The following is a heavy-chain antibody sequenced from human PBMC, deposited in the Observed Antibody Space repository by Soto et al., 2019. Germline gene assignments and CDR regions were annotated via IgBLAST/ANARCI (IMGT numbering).Heavy chain of an antibody. J-gene: IGHJ6*02. CDR2: IIPIFGTA. Sequence: SVKVSCEASGGSFSSYAISWVRQAPGQGLEWMGGIIPIFGTANYAQKFQGRVTMTRDTSTSTVYMELSSLRSEDTAVYYCARKAYYYYGMDVWGQGTTVTVSS. CDR1: GGSFSSYA. CDR3: ARKAYYYYGMDV. V-gene: IGHV1-69*05.